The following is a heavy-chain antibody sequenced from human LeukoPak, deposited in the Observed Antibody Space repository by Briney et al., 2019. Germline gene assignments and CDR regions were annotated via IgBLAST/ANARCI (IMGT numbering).Heavy chain of an antibody. J-gene: IGHJ3*02. Sequence: GGSLRLSCAASGFTFSSYWMSWVRQAPGKGLEWVANIKQDGSEKYYVDSVKGRFTISRDNAKNSLYLQMNSLRAEDTAVYYCARDHLEMATIGLDAFDIWGQGTMVTVSS. D-gene: IGHD5-24*01. V-gene: IGHV3-7*01. CDR2: IKQDGSEK. CDR1: GFTFSSYW. CDR3: ARDHLEMATIGLDAFDI.